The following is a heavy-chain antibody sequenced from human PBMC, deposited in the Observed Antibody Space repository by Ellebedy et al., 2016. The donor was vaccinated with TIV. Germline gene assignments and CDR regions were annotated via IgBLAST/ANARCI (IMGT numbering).Heavy chain of an antibody. CDR3: AKAPIVDYRYFDL. D-gene: IGHD3-16*02. CDR2: ISGSGGTT. V-gene: IGHV3-23*01. CDR1: GFTFSSYA. J-gene: IGHJ2*01. Sequence: GESLKISXAASGFTFSSYAMSWVRHAKGLEWVSAISGSGGTTYYADSVKGRFTISRDNSKNTLYLQMNSLRAEDTAVYYCAKAPIVDYRYFDLWGRGTLVTVSS.